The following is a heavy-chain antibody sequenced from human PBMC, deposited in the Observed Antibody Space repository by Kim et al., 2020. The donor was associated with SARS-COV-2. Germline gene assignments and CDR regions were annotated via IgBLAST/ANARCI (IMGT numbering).Heavy chain of an antibody. V-gene: IGHV3-23*01. CDR1: GFTFSSYA. CDR2: ISGSGGST. J-gene: IGHJ4*02. D-gene: IGHD3-22*01. Sequence: GGSLRLSCAASGFTFSSYAMSWVRQAPGKGLEWVSAISGSGGSTYYADSVKGRFTISRDNSKNTLYLQMNSLRAEDTAVYYCAIVVVITWSFDYWGQGTLVTVSS. CDR3: AIVVVITWSFDY.